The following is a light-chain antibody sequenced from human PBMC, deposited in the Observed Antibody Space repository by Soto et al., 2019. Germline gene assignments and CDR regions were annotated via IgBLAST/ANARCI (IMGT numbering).Light chain of an antibody. Sequence: EIVLTQSPGTLSLSPGERATLSCRASQSVSSNYLAWYQQKPGQAPRLLIYVASSRATGIPDRFSGSGSGTDFTLTISRMEPEDFAVYYCQQYGTSPWTFGQGTKLEIK. J-gene: IGKJ1*01. V-gene: IGKV3-20*01. CDR1: QSVSSNY. CDR3: QQYGTSPWT. CDR2: VAS.